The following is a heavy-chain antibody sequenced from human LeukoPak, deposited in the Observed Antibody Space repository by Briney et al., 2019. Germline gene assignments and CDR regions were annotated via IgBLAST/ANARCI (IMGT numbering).Heavy chain of an antibody. CDR2: ISSYSGNT. Sequence: ASVKVSCKASGYIFTNYDLNWVRQAPGQGLEWMGWISSYSGNTDFAQKFQGRITVTVDTSTNITSMELTSLRSDDTAVYYCARHATSGWYGGELDYWGQGTLVTVSS. J-gene: IGHJ4*02. CDR1: GYIFTNYD. D-gene: IGHD6-19*01. V-gene: IGHV1-18*01. CDR3: ARHATSGWYGGELDY.